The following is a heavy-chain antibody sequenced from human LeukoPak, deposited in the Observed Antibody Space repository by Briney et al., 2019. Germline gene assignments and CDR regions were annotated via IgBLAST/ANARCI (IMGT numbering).Heavy chain of an antibody. J-gene: IGHJ6*03. D-gene: IGHD3-3*01. CDR1: GFTFSSYS. Sequence: GGSLRLSCAASGFTFSSYSMNWVRQAPGKGLEWVSSISSSSSYIYYADSVKGRFTISRDNAKNSLYLQMNSLRAEDTAVYYCAKLPGVVIIESYYYYYMDVWGKGTTVTVSS. CDR3: AKLPGVVIIESYYYYYMDV. V-gene: IGHV3-21*01. CDR2: ISSSSSYI.